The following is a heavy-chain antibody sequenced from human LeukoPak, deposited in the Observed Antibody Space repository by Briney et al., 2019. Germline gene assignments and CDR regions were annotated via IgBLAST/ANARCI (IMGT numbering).Heavy chain of an antibody. CDR2: INPNSDYT. CDR1: GYTFTSYY. V-gene: IGHV1-2*02. D-gene: IGHD3-16*01. CDR3: ARVRAPSFAQGGFDY. Sequence: ASVKVSCKASGYTFTSYYMHWVRQAPGQGLEWMGRINPNSDYTDYAQKFQGRVTMTRDTSISTAYMDLTSLTSDDTAMYYCARVRAPSFAQGGFDYWGQGTLVTVSS. J-gene: IGHJ4*02.